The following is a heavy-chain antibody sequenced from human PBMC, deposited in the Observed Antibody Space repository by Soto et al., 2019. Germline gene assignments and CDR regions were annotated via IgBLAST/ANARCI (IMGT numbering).Heavy chain of an antibody. D-gene: IGHD3-10*01. CDR1: GGSISSGDYY. CDR3: ARAQGSGFLVS. Sequence: QVQLQESGPGLVKPSQTLSLTCTVSGGSISSGDYYWSWIRQPPGKGLEWIGYIYYSGSTYYNPSLQRRXTXSXXTSKIQFSLKLSSVTAADTAVYYCARAQGSGFLVSWGQGTLVTVSS. CDR2: IYYSGST. V-gene: IGHV4-30-4*01. J-gene: IGHJ4*02.